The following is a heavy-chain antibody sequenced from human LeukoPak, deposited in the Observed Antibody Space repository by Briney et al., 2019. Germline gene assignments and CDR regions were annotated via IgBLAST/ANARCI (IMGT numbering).Heavy chain of an antibody. CDR1: GYSFTSYW. CDR2: IYPGDSDT. D-gene: IGHD6-13*01. J-gene: IGHJ6*02. V-gene: IGHV5-51*01. CDR3: ARRKRGSSSTTGNYYGMDV. Sequence: GESLKISCKGSGYSFTSYWIGWVRQMPGKGLEWMGIIYPGDSDTRYSPSFQGQVTISADKSISTAYLQWSSLKASDIAMYYCARRKRGSSSTTGNYYGMDVWGQGTTVTVSS.